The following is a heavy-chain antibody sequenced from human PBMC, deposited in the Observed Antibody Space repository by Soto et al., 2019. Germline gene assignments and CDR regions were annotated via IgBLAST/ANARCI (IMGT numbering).Heavy chain of an antibody. CDR3: AKEPVGPDWYFDL. Sequence: PGGSLRLSCAASGFAVSSKYMTWVRQAPGKGLEWVSGISGSGISTHYADSVKGRFTVSRDNSKNTLYLQMNSLRAEDTAVYNCAKEPVGPDWYFDLWGRGTLVTVSS. CDR2: ISGSGIST. J-gene: IGHJ2*01. CDR1: GFAVSSKY. V-gene: IGHV3-23*01.